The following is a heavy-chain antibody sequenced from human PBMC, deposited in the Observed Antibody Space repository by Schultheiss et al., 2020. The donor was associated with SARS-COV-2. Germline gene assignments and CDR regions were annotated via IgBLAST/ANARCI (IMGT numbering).Heavy chain of an antibody. CDR1: GGSISSGDYY. V-gene: IGHV4-39*07. CDR3: ARLYQLISVWFDP. CDR2: IYHSGST. J-gene: IGHJ5*02. Sequence: SETLSLTCTVSGGSISSGDYYWSWIRQPPGKGLEWIGSIYHSGSTYYNPSLKSRVTMSVDTSKNQFSLKLSSVTAADTAVYYCARLYQLISVWFDPWGQGTLVTVSS. D-gene: IGHD2-2*01.